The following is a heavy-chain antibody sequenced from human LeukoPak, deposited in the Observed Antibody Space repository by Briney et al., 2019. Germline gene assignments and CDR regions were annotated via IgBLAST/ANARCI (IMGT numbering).Heavy chain of an antibody. V-gene: IGHV3-48*01. CDR1: GYSISSSN. J-gene: IGHJ6*02. D-gene: IGHD3-10*01. CDR2: ISSSSSTI. CDR3: AKDHLPTADLPRGAYGMDV. Sequence: ETLSLTCAVSGYSISSSNWWGWIRQPPGKGLEWVSYISSSSSTIYYADSVKGRFTISRDNAKNSLYLQMNSLRAEDTAVYYCAKDHLPTADLPRGAYGMDVWGQGTTVTVSS.